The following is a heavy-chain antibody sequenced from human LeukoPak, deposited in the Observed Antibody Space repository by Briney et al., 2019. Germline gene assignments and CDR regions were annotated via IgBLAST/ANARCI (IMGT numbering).Heavy chain of an antibody. CDR2: LNPSAGST. J-gene: IGHJ3*02. CDR3: ASRYYYDSSGYYGPRDAFDI. V-gene: IGHV1-46*01. Sequence: ASVKVSCKASGYTFSGNYMHWVRQAPGQRLEWMGILNPSAGSTSYAQMFQGRVTMTRDTSISTAYMELSRLRSDDTAVYYCASRYYYDSSGYYGPRDAFDIWGQGTMVTVSS. CDR1: GYTFSGNY. D-gene: IGHD3-22*01.